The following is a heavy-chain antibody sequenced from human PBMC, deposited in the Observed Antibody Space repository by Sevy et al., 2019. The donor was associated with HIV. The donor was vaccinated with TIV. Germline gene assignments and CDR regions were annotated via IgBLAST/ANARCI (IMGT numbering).Heavy chain of an antibody. CDR2: ISSSGSTI. V-gene: IGHV3-11*01. CDR1: GFTFSDYY. Sequence: GGSLRLSCAASGFTFSDYYMSWIRQAPGKGLEWVSYISSSGSTIYYADSVKGRFTISRDNAKNSLYLQMNSLRAEDTAGYYCARDVGIAAAGYTKKGGMDVWGQGTTVTVSS. CDR3: ARDVGIAAAGYTKKGGMDV. D-gene: IGHD6-13*01. J-gene: IGHJ6*02.